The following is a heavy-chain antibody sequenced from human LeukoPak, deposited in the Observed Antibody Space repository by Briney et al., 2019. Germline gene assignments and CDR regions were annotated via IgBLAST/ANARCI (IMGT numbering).Heavy chain of an antibody. D-gene: IGHD2-15*01. CDR1: GFTFKYYG. CDR2: IRSDGTHE. Sequence: GGSLRLSCAASGFTFKYYGMHSVRQAPGKGLEWVAFIRSDGTHECYEDYVKGRLTISRDNSRNTLDLQMSGLRPEDTAMYFCARDGVASSDFWGQGTLVTVSS. V-gene: IGHV3-30*02. CDR3: ARDGVASSDF. J-gene: IGHJ4*02.